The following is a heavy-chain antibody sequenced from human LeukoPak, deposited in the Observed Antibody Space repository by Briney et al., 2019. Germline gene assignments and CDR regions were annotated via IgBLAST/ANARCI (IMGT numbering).Heavy chain of an antibody. Sequence: SETLSLPCTLSGGSISSSSYYWGRIRQPPAKGLEWIGNIYYSGSTYYNPSLESRVTISVDTSKNQFSLKLSSVTAADTAVYYCARGRIAVGGIDYWGQGTLVTVSS. CDR3: ARGRIAVGGIDY. CDR2: IYYSGST. D-gene: IGHD6-19*01. CDR1: GGSISSSSYY. J-gene: IGHJ4*02. V-gene: IGHV4-39*01.